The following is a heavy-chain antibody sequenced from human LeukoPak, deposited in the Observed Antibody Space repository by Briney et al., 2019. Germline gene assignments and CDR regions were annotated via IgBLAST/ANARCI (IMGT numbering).Heavy chain of an antibody. CDR3: ARGGYYDSSGYPFDY. CDR1: GFTLSDYY. V-gene: IGHV3-11*01. CDR2: ISSSGSTI. D-gene: IGHD3-22*01. J-gene: IGHJ4*02. Sequence: GGSLRLSCAASGFTLSDYYMSWVRQAPGKGLEGVSYISSSGSTIYYADSVKGRFTISRDNAKNSLSLQMNSLRAEDTAVYYCARGGYYDSSGYPFDYWGQGTLVTVSS.